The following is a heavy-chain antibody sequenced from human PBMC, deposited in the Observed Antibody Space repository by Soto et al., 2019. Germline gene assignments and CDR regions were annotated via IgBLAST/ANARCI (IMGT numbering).Heavy chain of an antibody. Sequence: GSLRLSCAASGFTVRNNYISWVRQAPGKGLEWVSYISSSSSTIYYADSVKGRFTISRDNAKNSLYLQMNSLRAEDTAVYYCARAYGDSLNFDYWGQGTLVTVSS. CDR3: ARAYGDSLNFDY. V-gene: IGHV3-11*04. J-gene: IGHJ4*02. D-gene: IGHD4-17*01. CDR2: ISSSSSTI. CDR1: GFTVRNNY.